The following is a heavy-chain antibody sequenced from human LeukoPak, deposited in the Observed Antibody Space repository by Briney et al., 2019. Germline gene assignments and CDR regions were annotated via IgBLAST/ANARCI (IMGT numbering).Heavy chain of an antibody. D-gene: IGHD3-10*01. V-gene: IGHV3-7*01. CDR1: GFSFSRYW. CDR3: ARTIRGY. Sequence: GGSLRLSCVASGFSFSRYWMSWVRQAPGKGLEWVANINQDASEKYYVDSVKGRFTISRDNAKNSLYLQMNSLTAEDTAVYYCARTIRGYWGQGTLVTVSS. J-gene: IGHJ4*02. CDR2: INQDASEK.